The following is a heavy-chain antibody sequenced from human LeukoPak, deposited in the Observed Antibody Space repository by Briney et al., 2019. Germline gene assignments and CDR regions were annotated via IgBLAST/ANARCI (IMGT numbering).Heavy chain of an antibody. D-gene: IGHD6-19*01. J-gene: IGHJ4*02. CDR1: GFTFSSYG. V-gene: IGHV3-33*01. Sequence: GRSLRLSCAASGFTFSSYGMHWVRQAPGKGLEWVAVIWYDGSNKYYADSVKGRFTISRDNSKNTLYLQMNSLRAEDTAVYYCARSLEYSSGCYTYYFDYWGQGTLVTVSS. CDR3: ARSLEYSSGCYTYYFDY. CDR2: IWYDGSNK.